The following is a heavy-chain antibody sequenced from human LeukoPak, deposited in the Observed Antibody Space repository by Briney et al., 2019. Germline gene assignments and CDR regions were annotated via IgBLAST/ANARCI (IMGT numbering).Heavy chain of an antibody. Sequence: GGSLRLSCVASGFTFSSYSMNWVRQAPGKGLEWVSSISSSSSYIYYADSVKGRFTISRDNAKNSLYLQMNSLRAEDTAVYYCASNIVVVPAAIHDAFDIWGQGTMVTVSS. D-gene: IGHD2-2*01. CDR1: GFTFSSYS. J-gene: IGHJ3*02. CDR3: ASNIVVVPAAIHDAFDI. V-gene: IGHV3-21*01. CDR2: ISSSSSYI.